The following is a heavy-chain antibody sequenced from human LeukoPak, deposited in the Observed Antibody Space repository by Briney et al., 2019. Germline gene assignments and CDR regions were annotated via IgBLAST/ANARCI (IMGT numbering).Heavy chain of an antibody. D-gene: IGHD6-13*01. J-gene: IGHJ5*02. V-gene: IGHV3-74*01. CDR3: ARGGGAAAAHNWFDP. CDR2: INSDGSTT. Sequence: GSLSLSCVGSGFTFSSFWMHWVRQAPGKGLVWVSRINSDGSTTSYADSVRGRFTISRDNAKNTLYLQMNSLTAEDTAVYYCARGGGAAAAHNWFDPWGQGTLVTVSS. CDR1: GFTFSSFW.